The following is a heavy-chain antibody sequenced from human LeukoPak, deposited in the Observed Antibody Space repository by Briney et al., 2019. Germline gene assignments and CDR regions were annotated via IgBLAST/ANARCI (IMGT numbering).Heavy chain of an antibody. CDR1: GFTFSSYA. Sequence: GGSLRLSCAASGFTFSSYAMSWVRQAPGKGLEWVSAISGSGGSTYYADSVKGRFIISRDNSKNTLYLQMNSLRAEDTAVYYCAKRHSSSWYPSYWGQGTLVTVSS. J-gene: IGHJ4*02. V-gene: IGHV3-23*01. D-gene: IGHD6-13*01. CDR2: ISGSGGST. CDR3: AKRHSSSWYPSY.